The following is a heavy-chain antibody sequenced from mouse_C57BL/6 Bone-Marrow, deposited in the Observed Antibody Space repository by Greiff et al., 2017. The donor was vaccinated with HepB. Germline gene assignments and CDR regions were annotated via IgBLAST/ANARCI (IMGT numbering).Heavy chain of an antibody. V-gene: IGHV5-4*01. CDR3: ARRGYYDYDDYAMDY. Sequence: DVQLVESGGGLVKPGGSLKLSCAASGFTFSSYAMSWVRQTPEKRLEWVATISDGGSYTYYPDNVKGRFTISRDNAKNNLYLQMSHLKSEDTAMYYCARRGYYDYDDYAMDYWGQGTSVTVSS. CDR2: ISDGGSYT. CDR1: GFTFSSYA. J-gene: IGHJ4*01. D-gene: IGHD2-4*01.